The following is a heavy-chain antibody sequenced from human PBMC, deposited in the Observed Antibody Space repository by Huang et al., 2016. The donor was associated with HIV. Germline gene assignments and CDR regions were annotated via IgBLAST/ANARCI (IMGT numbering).Heavy chain of an antibody. D-gene: IGHD3-22*01. Sequence: QVLLVQSGAEVKKPGASVRVACKASGYNFTNHYIHWVRQAPGQGLAGMGRINPSGGSTTYAQKFQGRVTMTRDTSANTVYMDLSSLRSEDTAVYYCARDPQHYYDSSGYFVPFAYWGQGALVTVSS. CDR3: ARDPQHYYDSSGYFVPFAY. CDR2: INPSGGST. J-gene: IGHJ4*02. V-gene: IGHV1-46*01. CDR1: GYNFTNHY.